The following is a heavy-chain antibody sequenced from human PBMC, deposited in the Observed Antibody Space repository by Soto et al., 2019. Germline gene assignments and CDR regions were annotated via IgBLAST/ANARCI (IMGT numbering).Heavy chain of an antibody. J-gene: IGHJ4*02. CDR1: GFSFSSYG. Sequence: GGSLRLSCEASGFSFSSYGMHWVRQAPGKGLEWVAFISYDGSNKYYVDSVQGRFTIFRDSSRNSLYLQMNSLRPEDTAVYYCARDSGYYDSSGYHFDYWGQGTLVTVSS. CDR2: ISYDGSNK. V-gene: IGHV3-30*03. CDR3: ARDSGYYDSSGYHFDY. D-gene: IGHD3-22*01.